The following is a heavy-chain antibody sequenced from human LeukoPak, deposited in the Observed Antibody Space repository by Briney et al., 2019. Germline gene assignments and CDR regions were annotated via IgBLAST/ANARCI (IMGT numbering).Heavy chain of an antibody. D-gene: IGHD3-16*01. CDR2: IKQDGSEK. V-gene: IGHV3-7*01. CDR1: GFTFSSYA. Sequence: GESLRLSCAASGFTFSSYAMHWVRQAPGKGLEWVANIKQDGSEKYYVDSVKGRFTISRDNAKNSLYLQMNILRAEDTAVYYCARPPVWGDVDRYNFDHWGEGTMATVPS. CDR3: ARPPVWGDVDRYNFDH. J-gene: IGHJ4*02.